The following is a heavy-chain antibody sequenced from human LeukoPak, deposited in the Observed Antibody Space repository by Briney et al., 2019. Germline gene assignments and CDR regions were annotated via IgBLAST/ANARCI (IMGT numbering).Heavy chain of an antibody. V-gene: IGHV4-39*07. J-gene: IGHJ5*02. D-gene: IGHD3-22*01. CDR1: GGSISSSSYY. Sequence: SETLSLTCTVSGGSISSSSYYWGWIRQPPGKGLEWIGSIYYSGSTYYNPSLKSRVTISVDTSKNQFSLKLSSVTAADTAVYYCARAGSGYGANRWFDPWGQGTLVTVSS. CDR3: ARAGSGYGANRWFDP. CDR2: IYYSGST.